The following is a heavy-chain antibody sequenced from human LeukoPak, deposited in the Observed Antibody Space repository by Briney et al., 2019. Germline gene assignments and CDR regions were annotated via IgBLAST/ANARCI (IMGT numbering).Heavy chain of an antibody. V-gene: IGHV3-7*03. CDR3: ARDKGDYDTSGSLFVF. Sequence: GGSLRLSCAASGFTFSNAWMNWVRQVPRKGLEWVANIKQGGGEIYYVDSVKGRFTISRDNAKNSLYLQMNSLRAEDTAVYYCARDKGDYDTSGSLFVFGGQGTLVTVSS. J-gene: IGHJ4*02. CDR2: IKQGGGEI. CDR1: GFTFSNAW. D-gene: IGHD3-22*01.